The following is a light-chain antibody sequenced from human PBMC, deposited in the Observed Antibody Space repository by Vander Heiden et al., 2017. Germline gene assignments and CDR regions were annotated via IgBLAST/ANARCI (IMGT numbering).Light chain of an antibody. CDR2: GAS. CDR1: QSVSSN. CDR3: QQYNNWPPRT. V-gene: IGKV3-15*01. Sequence: EIVMTPSPATLSVSPGERATLSCRASQSVSSNLAWYQQKPGQAPRLLIYGASTRATGIPARFSGSGSGTEFTLTISSLQSEDFAVYYCQQYNNWPPRTFGPGTKVEIK. J-gene: IGKJ3*01.